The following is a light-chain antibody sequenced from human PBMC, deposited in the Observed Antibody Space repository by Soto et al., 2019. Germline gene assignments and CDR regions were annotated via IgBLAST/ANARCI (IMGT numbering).Light chain of an antibody. J-gene: IGLJ1*01. CDR1: SSDIGAYNY. CDR2: EVN. Sequence: QSVLTQPPSASGSPGQSVTISCTGTSSDIGAYNYVSWYQQHPGKAPKLMIYEVNKRPSGVPNRFSGSKSGNTASLTVSGLQAEDETDYYCSSYAGSNTYVLGTGTKVTVL. V-gene: IGLV2-8*01. CDR3: SSYAGSNTYV.